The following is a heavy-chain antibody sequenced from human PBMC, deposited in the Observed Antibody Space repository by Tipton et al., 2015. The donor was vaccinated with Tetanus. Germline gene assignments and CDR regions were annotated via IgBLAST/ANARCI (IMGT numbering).Heavy chain of an antibody. Sequence: TLSLTCTVSGGSMSNNYWSWIRQPPGKGLEWIAYIFHSGSTNYSPSLKSRVAISMDTSKNQISLKLSSVTAADTAVYYCARRRYCSSSSCFDAFDLWGQGAMVTVSS. CDR2: IFHSGST. CDR1: GGSMSNNY. J-gene: IGHJ3*01. V-gene: IGHV4-59*01. CDR3: ARRRYCSSSSCFDAFDL. D-gene: IGHD2-2*01.